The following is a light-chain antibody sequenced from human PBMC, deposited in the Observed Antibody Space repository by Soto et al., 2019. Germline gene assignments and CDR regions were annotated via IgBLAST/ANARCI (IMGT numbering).Light chain of an antibody. CDR2: DAS. CDR1: QSVSSTS. CDR3: QQRDSWPLT. J-gene: IGKJ4*01. Sequence: EIVLTQSPATLSLSPGDRATLSCGASQSVSSTSLAWYQQRPGLAPRLLIYDASTRATDIPDRFSGSGSGTDFTLTISSLDPEDFAFYYCQQRDSWPLTFGGGTKVDIK. V-gene: IGKV3D-20*01.